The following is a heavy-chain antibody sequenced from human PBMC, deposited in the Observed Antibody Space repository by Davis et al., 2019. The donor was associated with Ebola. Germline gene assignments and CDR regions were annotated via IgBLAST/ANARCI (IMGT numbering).Heavy chain of an antibody. Sequence: PSETLSLTCTVSGGSISSHYWSWIRQPPGKGLEWIRYIYYSGSTNYNPSLKSRVTISVDTSKNQFSLKLSSVTAADTAVYYCAREARGYSSSPGYFDLWGRGTLVTVSS. V-gene: IGHV4-59*11. J-gene: IGHJ2*01. D-gene: IGHD6-13*01. CDR3: AREARGYSSSPGYFDL. CDR2: IYYSGST. CDR1: GGSISSHY.